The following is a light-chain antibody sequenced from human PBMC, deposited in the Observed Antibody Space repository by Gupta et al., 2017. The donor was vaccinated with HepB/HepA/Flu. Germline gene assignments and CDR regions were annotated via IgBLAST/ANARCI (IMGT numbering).Light chain of an antibody. CDR1: VLPKQY. J-gene: IGLJ3*02. CDR3: QSADSSGTYPWV. V-gene: IGLV3-25*03. Sequence: SHDLTQPPSVSVSPGQTTRITCSGDVLPKQYAYWYQQKPGQAPVLVIYKDYERPSGIPERFSGSSSGTTATLTISEVQAEDEADYYCQSADSSGTYPWVFGGGTKLTVL. CDR2: KDY.